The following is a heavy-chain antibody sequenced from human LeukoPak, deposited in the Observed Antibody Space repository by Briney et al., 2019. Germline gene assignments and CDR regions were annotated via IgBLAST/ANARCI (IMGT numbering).Heavy chain of an antibody. CDR3: ARERRDYYDSSGLRIDY. Sequence: SETLSLTCTVSGGSVSGYYWSWIRQPPGKSLEWIGYIYYSGSTYYNPSLKSRVTISVDTSKNQFSLKLSSVTAADTAVYYCARERRDYYDSSGLRIDYWGQGTLVTVSS. J-gene: IGHJ4*02. D-gene: IGHD3-22*01. V-gene: IGHV4-59*02. CDR2: IYYSGST. CDR1: GGSVSGYY.